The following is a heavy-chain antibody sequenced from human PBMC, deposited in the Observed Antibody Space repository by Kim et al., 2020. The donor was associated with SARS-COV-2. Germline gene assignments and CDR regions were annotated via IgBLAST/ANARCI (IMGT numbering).Heavy chain of an antibody. J-gene: IGHJ5*02. V-gene: IGHV4-34*01. CDR2: INHSGST. CDR3: ARGQVGDIVVVPAAILVWFDP. Sequence: SETLSLTCAVYGGSFSGYYWSWIRQPPGKGLEWIGEINHSGSTNYNPSLKSRVTISVDTSKNQFSLKLSSVTAADTAVYYCARGQVGDIVVVPAAILVWFDPWGQGTLVTVSS. D-gene: IGHD2-2*02. CDR1: GGSFSGYY.